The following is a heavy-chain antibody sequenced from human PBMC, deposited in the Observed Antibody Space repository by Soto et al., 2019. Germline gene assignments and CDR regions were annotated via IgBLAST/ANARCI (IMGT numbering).Heavy chain of an antibody. CDR1: GFTFSGYS. CDR3: AREDILGVRSFDY. Sequence: QPGGSLRLSCAASGFTFSGYSVNWVRQAPGKGLEWVSYISSGSKTIYYAESVKGRFTVSRDNARNSQYLQMNSLRDEDTAVYYCAREDILGVRSFDYWGQGTLVTVSS. D-gene: IGHD3-9*01. CDR2: ISSGSKTI. V-gene: IGHV3-48*02. J-gene: IGHJ4*02.